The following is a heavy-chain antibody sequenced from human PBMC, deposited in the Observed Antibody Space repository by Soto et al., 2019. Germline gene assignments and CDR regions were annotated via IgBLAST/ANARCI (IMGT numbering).Heavy chain of an antibody. Sequence: QVQLVQSGAEVKKPGASVKVSCKASGYIFAGYYIQWVRQAPGQGLEWMGWINTKTGGTKYAQKFQGRVTMTRDTSINTAYMEVSRLRSDDTAVYYCATDKVDFDMWGQGTMVTVSS. J-gene: IGHJ3*02. D-gene: IGHD3-9*01. V-gene: IGHV1-2*02. CDR1: GYIFAGYY. CDR3: ATDKVDFDM. CDR2: INTKTGGT.